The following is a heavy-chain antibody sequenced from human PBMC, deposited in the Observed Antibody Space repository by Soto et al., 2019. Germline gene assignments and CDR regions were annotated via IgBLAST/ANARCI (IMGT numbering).Heavy chain of an antibody. CDR3: ARNEVGQQLAAEGYYYYYGMDV. D-gene: IGHD6-13*01. CDR2: INHSGST. CDR1: GGSFSGYY. J-gene: IGHJ6*02. Sequence: SETLSLTCAVYGGSFSGYYRSWIRQPPGKGLEWIGEINHSGSTNYDPSLKSRVTISVDTSKNQFSLKLSSVTAADTAVYYCARNEVGQQLAAEGYYYYYGMDVWGQGTTVTVSS. V-gene: IGHV4-34*01.